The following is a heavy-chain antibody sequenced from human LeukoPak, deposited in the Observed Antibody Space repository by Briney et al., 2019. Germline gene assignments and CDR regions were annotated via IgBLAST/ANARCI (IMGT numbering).Heavy chain of an antibody. CDR2: ISSNGAST. J-gene: IGHJ4*02. D-gene: IGHD6-13*01. Sequence: PGGSLRLSCAASGFTFSSYAMSWVRQAPGKGLEWVSGISSNGASTYYVDSVKGRFTISRDNSKNTLYLQMNSLRAEDTAVYYCAKDSSSWYFDYWGQGTLVTVSS. CDR1: GFTFSSYA. CDR3: AKDSSSWYFDY. V-gene: IGHV3-23*01.